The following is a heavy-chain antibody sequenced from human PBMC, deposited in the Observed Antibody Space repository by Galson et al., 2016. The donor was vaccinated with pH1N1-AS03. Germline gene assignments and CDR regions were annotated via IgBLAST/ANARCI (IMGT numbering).Heavy chain of an antibody. V-gene: IGHV3-7*01. Sequence: SLRLSCAASGFTFGSYWMSWVRQAPGKGLEWVANVKEDRSEKSYVDSVKGRFTISRDNSKNSLYLQMNSLRVEDTALYYCARYGSAPWFDPWGQGTLVTVSS. CDR2: VKEDRSEK. J-gene: IGHJ5*02. CDR3: ARYGSAPWFDP. CDR1: GFTFGSYW. D-gene: IGHD6-25*01.